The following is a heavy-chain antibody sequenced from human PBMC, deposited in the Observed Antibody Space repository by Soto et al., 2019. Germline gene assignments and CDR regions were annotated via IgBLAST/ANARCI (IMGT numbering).Heavy chain of an antibody. V-gene: IGHV4-59*01. D-gene: IGHD2-15*01. CDR3: ARDISGGYYYYYMDV. J-gene: IGHJ6*03. CDR1: GGSISSYY. Sequence: SETLSLTCTVSGGSISSYYWSWIRQPPGKGLEWIGYIYYSGSTNYNPSLKSRVTISVDTSKNQFSLKLSSVTAADTAVYYCARDISGGYYYYYMDVWGKGTTVTVSS. CDR2: IYYSGST.